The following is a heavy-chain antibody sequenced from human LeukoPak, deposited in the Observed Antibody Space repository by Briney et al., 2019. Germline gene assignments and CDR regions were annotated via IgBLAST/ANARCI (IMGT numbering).Heavy chain of an antibody. V-gene: IGHV1-2*04. D-gene: IGHD6-13*01. Sequence: ASVKVSCKASGYTFTGYYMNWVRQAPGQGLEWMGWINPNSGGTNYAQKFQGWVTMTRDTSISTAYMELSRLRSDDTAVYYCARGYSSSWYVGLYYYYYGMDVWGQGTTVTVSS. J-gene: IGHJ6*02. CDR2: INPNSGGT. CDR3: ARGYSSSWYVGLYYYYYGMDV. CDR1: GYTFTGYY.